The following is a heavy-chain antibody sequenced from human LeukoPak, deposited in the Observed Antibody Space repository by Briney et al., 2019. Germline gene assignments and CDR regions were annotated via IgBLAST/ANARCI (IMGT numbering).Heavy chain of an antibody. J-gene: IGHJ4*02. CDR3: ARANPDYHDSSGYYDY. V-gene: IGHV4-30-4*01. Sequence: SETLSLSCTVSGGSISSGDYYWSWIRQPPGKGLEWIGYIYYSGSTYYNPSLKSRVTISVDTSKNQFSLKLSSVTAADTAVYYCARANPDYHDSSGYYDYWGQGTLVTVSS. D-gene: IGHD3-22*01. CDR1: GGSISSGDYY. CDR2: IYYSGST.